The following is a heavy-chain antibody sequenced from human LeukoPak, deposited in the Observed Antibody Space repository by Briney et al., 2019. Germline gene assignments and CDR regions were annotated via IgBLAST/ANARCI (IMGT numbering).Heavy chain of an antibody. CDR1: GYTFTGYY. CDR2: INPNSGGT. CDR3: ARGSNYGPYYYYYMDV. V-gene: IGHV1-2*02. J-gene: IGHJ6*03. D-gene: IGHD5-24*01. Sequence: ASVKVSCKASGYTFTGYYMHWVRQAPGQGLEWMGWINPNSGGTNYAQKFQGRVTMTTDTSISTAYMELSGLRSDDTAIYYCARGSNYGPYYYYYMDVWGKGTTVTVSS.